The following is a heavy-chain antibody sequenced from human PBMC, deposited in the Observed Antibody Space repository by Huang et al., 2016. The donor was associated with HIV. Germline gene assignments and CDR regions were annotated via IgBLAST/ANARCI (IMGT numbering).Heavy chain of an antibody. V-gene: IGHV4-61*09. CDR2: RYSSGST. CDR3: AREGGGYWTAIDYYYMDV. CDR1: GGSIDSGSFY. D-gene: IGHD2-8*02. J-gene: IGHJ6*03. Sequence: QVQLQESGPGLVRPSQTLSLTCAVSGGSIDSGSFYWTWIRQPAGKGLEWIGHRYSSGSTDDNPSLNSRVLISGDKSKNQFYLKLTSVTAADTATYYCAREGGGYWTAIDYYYMDVWGKGITVAVSS.